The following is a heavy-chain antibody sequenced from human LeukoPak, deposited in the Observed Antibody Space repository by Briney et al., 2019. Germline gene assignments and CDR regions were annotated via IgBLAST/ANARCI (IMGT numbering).Heavy chain of an antibody. D-gene: IGHD2-21*01. Sequence: GGSLRLSCAASGFMFSDYGMHWVRQAPGKGLEWVAVISNDGSIIYYADSVKGRFTISRDNSKNTLLLQMNSLRPDDTAVYYCAKDGPYCGGITCYFRYFDLWGRGTLVTVSS. CDR2: ISNDGSII. CDR3: AKDGPYCGGITCYFRYFDL. J-gene: IGHJ2*01. CDR1: GFMFSDYG. V-gene: IGHV3-30*18.